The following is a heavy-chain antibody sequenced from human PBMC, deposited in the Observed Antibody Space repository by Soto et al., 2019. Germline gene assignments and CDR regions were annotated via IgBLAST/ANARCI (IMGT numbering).Heavy chain of an antibody. J-gene: IGHJ4*02. D-gene: IGHD6-13*01. CDR1: GYTFTSYG. V-gene: IGHV1-18*01. CDR2: ISAYNGNT. CDR3: ASVAAADPPYNFDY. Sequence: ASVKVSCKASGYTFTSYGISWVRQAPGQGLEWMGWISAYNGNTNYAQKLQGRVTMTTDTSTSTAYMELRSLRSDDTAVYYCASVAAADPPYNFDYWGQGTLVTVSS.